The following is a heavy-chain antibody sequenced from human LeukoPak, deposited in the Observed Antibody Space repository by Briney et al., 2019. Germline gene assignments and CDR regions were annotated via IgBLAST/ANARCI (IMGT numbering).Heavy chain of an antibody. CDR2: IYPGDSDT. Sequence: PGESLKISCKGSGYSFTSYWIGWVRQMPGKGLEWMGIIYPGDSDTRYSPPFQGQVTISADKSISTAYLQWSSLKASDTAMYYCARVETYYYDSSGYYLVYWGQGTLVTVSS. V-gene: IGHV5-51*03. D-gene: IGHD3-22*01. CDR1: GYSFTSYW. J-gene: IGHJ4*02. CDR3: ARVETYYYDSSGYYLVY.